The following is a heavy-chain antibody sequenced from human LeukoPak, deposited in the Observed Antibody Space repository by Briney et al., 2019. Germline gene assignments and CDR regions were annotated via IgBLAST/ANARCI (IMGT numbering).Heavy chain of an antibody. Sequence: GGSLRLSCAVSGFTVSSNYMSWVRQAPGKGLEWVSVIHSGGSTYHADSVKGRFTISRDNSKNTVYLQMNSLRAEDTAVYYSVGATGFGYWGQGTLVTVSS. CDR2: IHSGGST. J-gene: IGHJ4*02. CDR3: VGATGFGY. D-gene: IGHD4-17*01. V-gene: IGHV3-66*01. CDR1: GFTVSSNY.